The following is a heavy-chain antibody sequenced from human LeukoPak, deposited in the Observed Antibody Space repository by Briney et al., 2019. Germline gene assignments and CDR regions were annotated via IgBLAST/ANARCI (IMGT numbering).Heavy chain of an antibody. CDR2: IIPIFGTA. Sequence: SVKVSCKASGGTFSSYAISWVRQAPGQGLEWMGGIIPIFGTANYAQKFQGGVTITTDESTSTAYMELSSLRSEDTAVYYCARAPTYDSTPGDAFDIWGQGTMVTVSS. V-gene: IGHV1-69*05. CDR1: GGTFSSYA. CDR3: ARAPTYDSTPGDAFDI. D-gene: IGHD3-22*01. J-gene: IGHJ3*02.